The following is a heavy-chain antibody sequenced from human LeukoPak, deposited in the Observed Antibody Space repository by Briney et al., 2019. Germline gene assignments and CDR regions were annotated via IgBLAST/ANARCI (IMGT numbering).Heavy chain of an antibody. D-gene: IGHD6-19*01. J-gene: IGHJ4*02. CDR3: VRWYSSGWPFDY. V-gene: IGHV4-59*08. CDR2: IHYSGST. Sequence: SETLSLTCTVSGGTISSYYWNWIRQPPGKGLEWIGYIHYSGSTKYNPSLKSRVTISVDTSKNQFSLKLSSVTAADTAVYYCVRWYSSGWPFDYWGQGTLVTVSS. CDR1: GGTISSYY.